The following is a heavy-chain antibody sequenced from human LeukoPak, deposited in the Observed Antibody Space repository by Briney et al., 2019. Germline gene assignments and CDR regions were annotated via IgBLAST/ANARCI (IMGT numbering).Heavy chain of an antibody. CDR2: INHSGST. Sequence: SSGTLSLTCAVYGGSFSGYYWSWIRQPPGKGLEWIGEINHSGSTNYNPSLKSRVTISVDTSKNQFSLKLSSVTAADTAVYYCARTPSVSSRANNWFDPWGQGTLVTVSS. J-gene: IGHJ5*02. CDR1: GGSFSGYY. D-gene: IGHD6-13*01. V-gene: IGHV4-34*01. CDR3: ARTPSVSSRANNWFDP.